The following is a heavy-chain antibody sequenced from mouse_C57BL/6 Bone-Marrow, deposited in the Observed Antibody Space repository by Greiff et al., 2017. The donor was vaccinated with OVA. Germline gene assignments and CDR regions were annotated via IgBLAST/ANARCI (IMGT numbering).Heavy chain of an antibody. D-gene: IGHD2-1*01. CDR1: GFTFSDYY. V-gene: IGHV5-16*01. J-gene: IGHJ4*01. CDR2: INYDGSST. CDR3: ARDDGNFYAMDY. Sequence: EVQVVESEGGLVQPGSSMKLSCTASGFTFSDYYMAWVRQVPEKGLEWVANINYDGSSTYYLDSLKSRFIISRDNAKNVLYLQMSSLKSEDTATYYCARDDGNFYAMDYWGQGTSVTVSS.